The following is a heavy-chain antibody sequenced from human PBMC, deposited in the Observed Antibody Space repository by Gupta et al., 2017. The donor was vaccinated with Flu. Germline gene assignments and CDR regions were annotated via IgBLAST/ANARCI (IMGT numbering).Heavy chain of an antibody. Sequence: EVQLLESGGGLVQPGRSLRLSCAASGFTFSSYAMTWVRQAPGKGLEWVSAVSGSGGSTYYADSVKGRFTISRDNSKNTLHLQMNSLRAEDTAVYYCAKDGYSSGWYFDYWGQGTLVTVSS. CDR2: VSGSGGST. D-gene: IGHD6-19*01. J-gene: IGHJ4*02. CDR3: AKDGYSSGWYFDY. CDR1: GFTFSSYA. V-gene: IGHV3-23*01.